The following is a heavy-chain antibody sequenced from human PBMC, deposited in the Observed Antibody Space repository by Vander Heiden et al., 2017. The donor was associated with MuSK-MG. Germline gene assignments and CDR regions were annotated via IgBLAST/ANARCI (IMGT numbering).Heavy chain of an antibody. CDR3: ARDRGAYALGP. CDR2: ISSSGTTI. J-gene: IGHJ5*02. V-gene: IGHV3-11*01. CDR1: GVIFSDYY. D-gene: IGHD3-16*01. Sequence: QVQLVESGGDLVKPGGCLRLSCAASGVIFSDYYISWVRQDPGKGLEWVSYISSSGTTIYYADSVRGRFTISRDNAKNSVYLQMNSLTAEDTGVYYCARDRGAYALGPWGQGTLVTVSS.